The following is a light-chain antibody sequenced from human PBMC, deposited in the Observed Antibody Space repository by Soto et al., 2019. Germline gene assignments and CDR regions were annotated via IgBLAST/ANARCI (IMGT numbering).Light chain of an antibody. Sequence: DIQLTQSPSFRSASVGGRVTITCRASQGISSYLAWYQQKPGKAPKLLIYAASNLQSGVPSRFSGSGSGTEFTLTISSLQPEDFATYYCQQLNSYPLTVGGGTKVDSK. CDR3: QQLNSYPLT. V-gene: IGKV1-9*01. CDR1: QGISSY. J-gene: IGKJ4*01. CDR2: AAS.